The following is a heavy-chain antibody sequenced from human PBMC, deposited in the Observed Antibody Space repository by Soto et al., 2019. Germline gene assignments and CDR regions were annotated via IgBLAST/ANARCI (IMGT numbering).Heavy chain of an antibody. D-gene: IGHD1-7*01. CDR2: INHSGST. CDR3: ARGRGNYGTRYYYYYGMDV. CDR1: GGSFSGYY. Sequence: SETLSLTCAVYGGSFSGYYWSWIRQPPGKGLEWIGEINHSGSTNYNPSLKSRVTISVDTSKNQFSLKLSSVTAADTAVYYCARGRGNYGTRYYYYYGMDVWGQGTMVTVSS. V-gene: IGHV4-34*01. J-gene: IGHJ6*02.